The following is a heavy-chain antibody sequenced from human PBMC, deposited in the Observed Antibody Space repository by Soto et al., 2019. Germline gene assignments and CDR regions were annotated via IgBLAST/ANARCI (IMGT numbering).Heavy chain of an antibody. J-gene: IGHJ4*02. V-gene: IGHV6-1*01. CDR1: GDSVSSNSAA. D-gene: IGHD3-3*01. CDR2: TYYRSKWYN. CDR3: AREVTTPMYDPALDGLDY. Sequence: SQTLSLTCAISGDSVSSNSAAWNWIRQSPSRGLEWLGRTYYRSKWYNDYAVSVKSRITINPDTSKNQFSLQLNSVTPEDTAVYYCAREVTTPMYDPALDGLDYWGQGTLVTVSS.